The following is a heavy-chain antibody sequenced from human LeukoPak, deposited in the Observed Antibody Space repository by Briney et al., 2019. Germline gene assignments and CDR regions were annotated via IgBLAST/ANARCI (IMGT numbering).Heavy chain of an antibody. J-gene: IGHJ6*03. D-gene: IGHD3-22*01. CDR1: GGSISSDNYY. CDR3: ASERHSSGYYYASACNYMDV. V-gene: IGHV4-61*02. CDR2: IFTSGST. Sequence: SQTLSLTCTVSGGSISSDNYYWSWIRQPAGKGLEWIGSIFTSGSTNYNPSLKSRVTISVDTSKNQVSLKLSSATAADTAVYYCASERHSSGYYYASACNYMDVWGKGTTVTVSS.